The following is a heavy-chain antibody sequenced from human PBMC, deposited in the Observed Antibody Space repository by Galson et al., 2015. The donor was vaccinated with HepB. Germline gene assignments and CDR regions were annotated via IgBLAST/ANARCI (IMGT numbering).Heavy chain of an antibody. D-gene: IGHD3-9*01. J-gene: IGHJ4*02. Sequence: SLRLSCAASGFTFSSYWMSWVRQAPGKGLEWVANIKQDGSEKYYVDSVKGRFTISRDNAKNSLYLQMNSLRAEDTAVYYCARAPLRYFDWSEKYYFDYWGQGTLVTVSS. V-gene: IGHV3-7*03. CDR1: GFTFSSYW. CDR2: IKQDGSEK. CDR3: ARAPLRYFDWSEKYYFDY.